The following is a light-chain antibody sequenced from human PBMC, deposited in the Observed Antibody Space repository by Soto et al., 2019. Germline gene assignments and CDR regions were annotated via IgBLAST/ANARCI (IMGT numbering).Light chain of an antibody. CDR3: SSYAGSNVL. Sequence: QSALTQPPSASGSHGRSVTISCTGTPSDVGGYNSVSWYQQYPGKAPKLMIYDVSKRPSGVPDRFSGSKSGNTASLTVSGLQAEDEANYYCSSYAGSNVLFGGGTNLTVL. CDR2: DVS. J-gene: IGLJ2*01. CDR1: PSDVGGYNS. V-gene: IGLV2-8*01.